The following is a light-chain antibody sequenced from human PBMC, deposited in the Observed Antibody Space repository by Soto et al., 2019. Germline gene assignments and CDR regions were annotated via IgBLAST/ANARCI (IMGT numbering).Light chain of an antibody. CDR2: DAS. J-gene: IGKJ5*01. CDR3: QQFGDLTFI. V-gene: IGKV1-33*01. CDR1: QDINNY. Sequence: DIKMTQSPSSLSASVRDRVTITCQASQDINNYLTWYQQKPGQAPNLLIYDASGLEVGVPSRFSGSGSGTHFTLTISGLQPEDIATYYCQQFGDLTFIFGQGTRLEIK.